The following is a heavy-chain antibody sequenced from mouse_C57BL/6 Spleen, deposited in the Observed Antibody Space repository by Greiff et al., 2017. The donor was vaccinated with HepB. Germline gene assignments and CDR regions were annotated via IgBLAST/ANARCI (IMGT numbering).Heavy chain of an antibody. CDR1: GFTFSDYG. V-gene: IGHV5-17*01. CDR2: ISSGSSTI. J-gene: IGHJ4*01. Sequence: DVQLVESGGGLVKPGGSLKLSCAASGFTFSDYGMHWVRQAPEKGLEWVAYISSGSSTIYYADTVKGRFTISRDNAKNTLFLQMTSLRSEDTAMYYCARPFINTVVYYAMDYWGQGTSVTVSS. D-gene: IGHD1-1*01. CDR3: ARPFINTVVYYAMDY.